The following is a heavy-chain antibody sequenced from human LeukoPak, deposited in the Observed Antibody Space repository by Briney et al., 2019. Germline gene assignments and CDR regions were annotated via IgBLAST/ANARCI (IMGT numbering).Heavy chain of an antibody. V-gene: IGHV3-43*02. J-gene: IGHJ6*02. Sequence: GGSLRLSCAASGFTLGAFAMHWVRQAPGKGLEWVSLINKDGSNTYYADSVKGRFTISRDNSKDSLYLQMDSLRTEDSALYYCATWAFYHNLDVWGQGITVIVSS. D-gene: IGHD1-14*01. CDR1: GFTLGAFA. CDR3: ATWAFYHNLDV. CDR2: INKDGSNT.